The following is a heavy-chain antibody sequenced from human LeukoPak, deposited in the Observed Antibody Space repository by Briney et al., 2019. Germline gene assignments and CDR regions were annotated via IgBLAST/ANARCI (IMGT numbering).Heavy chain of an antibody. Sequence: ASVKVSCKASGYTFTSYGISWVRQAPGQGLEWMGWISAYNGNTNYAQKLQGRVTMTTDTSTSTAYMELRSLRSDDTAVYYCARDRRGGSGSYRRFDYWGQGTLATVSS. D-gene: IGHD3-16*02. CDR1: GYTFTSYG. J-gene: IGHJ4*02. CDR3: ARDRRGGSGSYRRFDY. CDR2: ISAYNGNT. V-gene: IGHV1-18*01.